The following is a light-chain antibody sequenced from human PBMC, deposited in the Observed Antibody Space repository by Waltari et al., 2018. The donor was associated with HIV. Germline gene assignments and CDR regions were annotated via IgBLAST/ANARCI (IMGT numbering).Light chain of an antibody. CDR3: QQSHSVPYT. Sequence: DIQMTQSPSSLSASIGDSVTVTCRASQSIDTYLNWYRQKPGKAPNLLIYGASTLQSGVPSRFSGNGSATEYTLTINNVQPDDFATYHCQQSHSVPYTFGQGT. CDR1: QSIDTY. CDR2: GAS. V-gene: IGKV1-39*01. J-gene: IGKJ2*01.